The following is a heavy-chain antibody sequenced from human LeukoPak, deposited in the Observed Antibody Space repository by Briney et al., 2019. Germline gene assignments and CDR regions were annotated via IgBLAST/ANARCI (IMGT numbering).Heavy chain of an antibody. J-gene: IGHJ6*03. D-gene: IGHD4/OR15-4a*01. Sequence: ASVKVSCKASGYTFTSYDINWVRQATGQGLEWMGRMNPNSGNTGYAQKFQGRVTMTRNTSISTAYMELSSLRSEDTAVYYCARVYGGYYYYYYYMDVWGKGTTVTVSS. CDR1: GYTFTSYD. V-gene: IGHV1-8*01. CDR2: MNPNSGNT. CDR3: ARVYGGYYYYYYYMDV.